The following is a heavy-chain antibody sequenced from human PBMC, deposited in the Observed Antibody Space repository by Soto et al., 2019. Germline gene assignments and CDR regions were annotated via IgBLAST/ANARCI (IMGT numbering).Heavy chain of an antibody. CDR3: ARDLRGYCSGGRCYSRGIDY. J-gene: IGHJ4*02. CDR1: GFTFSSYG. D-gene: IGHD2-15*01. CDR2: IWYDGSNK. Sequence: QVQLVESGGGVVQPGRSLRLSCAASGFTFSSYGMHWVRQAPGKGLEWVAVIWYDGSNKYYADSVKGRFTISRDNSKNPLYLRMNGLRAEDTAVYYCARDLRGYCSGGRCYSRGIDYWGQGTLVTVSS. V-gene: IGHV3-33*01.